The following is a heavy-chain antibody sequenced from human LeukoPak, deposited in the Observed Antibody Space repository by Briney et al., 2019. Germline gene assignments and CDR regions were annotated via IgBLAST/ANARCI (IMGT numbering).Heavy chain of an antibody. D-gene: IGHD6-13*01. Sequence: SETLSLTCSVSGGSISSHYWSWIRQPPGKALEWIGYIYYSGTTNYNPSLKSRVTISLDTSKNQFSLKLSSVTAADTAVYYCARSNMYTSSWYDYFDYWGQGTLVTVSS. CDR2: IYYSGTT. CDR3: ARSNMYTSSWYDYFDY. V-gene: IGHV4-59*11. CDR1: GGSISSHY. J-gene: IGHJ4*02.